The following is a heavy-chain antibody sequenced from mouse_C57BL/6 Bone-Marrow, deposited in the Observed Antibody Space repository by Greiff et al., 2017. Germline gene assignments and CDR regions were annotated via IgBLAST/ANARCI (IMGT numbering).Heavy chain of an antibody. CDR2: GQGLEWIG. CDR3: SEYSAVYYCAYLSYEVNFDV. D-gene: IGHD1-1*01. V-gene: IGHV1-87*01. CDR1: YTFSRRVH. Sequence: VQLQQSGPELARPWASVQISCQAFYTFSRRVHFAIRDTNYWMQWVKQRPGQGLEWIGGLYPGHGDTSYNQKFKGKATLTADKSSSTAYMQLSSLTSEYSAVYYCAYLSYEVNFDVWGTGTTVTVSS. J-gene: IGHJ1*03.